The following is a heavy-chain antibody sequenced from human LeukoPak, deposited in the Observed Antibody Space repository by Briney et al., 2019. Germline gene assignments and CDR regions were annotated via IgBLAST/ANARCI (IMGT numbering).Heavy chain of an antibody. J-gene: IGHJ4*02. Sequence: GASVKVSCKASGYTFTSYGISWVRQAPGQGLEWMGWISAYNGNTNYAQKLQGRVTMTEDTSTDIAYMELSSLRSEDTAVYYCATVLLRVRGSYYFDFWGQGTLVTVSS. D-gene: IGHD3-10*01. V-gene: IGHV1-18*01. CDR3: ATVLLRVRGSYYFDF. CDR1: GYTFTSYG. CDR2: ISAYNGNT.